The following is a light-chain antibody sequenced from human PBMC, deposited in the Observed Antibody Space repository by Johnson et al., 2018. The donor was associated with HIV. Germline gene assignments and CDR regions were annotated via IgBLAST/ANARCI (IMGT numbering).Light chain of an antibody. V-gene: IGLV1-51*02. J-gene: IGLJ1*01. CDR3: GTWDTSLSAGGV. CDR1: SSTIGNNY. CDR2: KNN. Sequence: QSVLTQSPSVSAAPGQKVTISCSGSSSTIGNNYVSLYQVLPGTAPKLLIYKNNERPSGIPDRFSGSKSGTSATLGITGLQTGDEADYYCGTWDTSLSAGGVFGTGTKVTVL.